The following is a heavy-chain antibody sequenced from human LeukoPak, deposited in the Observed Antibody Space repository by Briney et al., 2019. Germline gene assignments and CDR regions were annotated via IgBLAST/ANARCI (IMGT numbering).Heavy chain of an antibody. V-gene: IGHV1-2*02. Sequence: ASVKVSCKASGYTFTGYYMHWVRQAPGQGLEWMGWINPNSGGTNYAQKFQGRVTMTRDTSISTAYMELSRLGSDDTAVYYCARVGSYYYYMDVWGKGTTVTISS. D-gene: IGHD3-10*01. CDR2: INPNSGGT. CDR3: ARVGSYYYYMDV. CDR1: GYTFTGYY. J-gene: IGHJ6*03.